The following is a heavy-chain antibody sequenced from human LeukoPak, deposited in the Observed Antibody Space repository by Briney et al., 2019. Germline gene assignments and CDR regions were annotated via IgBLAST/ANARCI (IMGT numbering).Heavy chain of an antibody. CDR1: GYTFTGYY. CDR2: INPNSGGT. V-gene: IGHV1-2*02. Sequence: ASVKVSCKASGYTFTGYYMHWVRQAPGQGLEWMGWINPNSGGTNYAQKFQGRVTMTRDTSISTAYMELRRLRSDDTAVYYCARDRYSSSGGSVGHYWGQGTLVTVSS. J-gene: IGHJ4*02. CDR3: ARDRYSSSGGSVGHY. D-gene: IGHD6-6*01.